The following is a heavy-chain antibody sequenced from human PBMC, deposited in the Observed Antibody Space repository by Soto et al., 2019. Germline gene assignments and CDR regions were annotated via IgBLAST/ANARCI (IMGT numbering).Heavy chain of an antibody. V-gene: IGHV4-39*01. CDR3: ARHGRSSTSWRGVRDWFDP. D-gene: IGHD2-2*01. CDR1: GGSISSSSYY. Sequence: QLQLQESGPGLVKPSETLSLTCTVSGGSISSSSYYWGWIRQPPGKGLEWIGSIYYSGSTYYNPSLKSRVTISVDTSKNQFSLKLSSVTAADTAVYYCARHGRSSTSWRGVRDWFDPWGLGTLVTVSS. CDR2: IYYSGST. J-gene: IGHJ5*02.